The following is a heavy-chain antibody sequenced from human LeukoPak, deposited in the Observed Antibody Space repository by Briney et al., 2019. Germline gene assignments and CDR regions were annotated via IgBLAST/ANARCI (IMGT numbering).Heavy chain of an antibody. V-gene: IGHV1-69*13. D-gene: IGHD6-13*01. CDR2: IIPIFGTA. J-gene: IGHJ4*02. CDR1: GGTFSSYA. Sequence: VKVSCKASGGTFSSYAISWVRQAPGQGLEWMGGIIPIFGTASYAQKFQGRVTITADESTSTAYMELSSLRSEDTAVYYCARDRQQQLVYYFDYWGQGTLVTVSS. CDR3: ARDRQQQLVYYFDY.